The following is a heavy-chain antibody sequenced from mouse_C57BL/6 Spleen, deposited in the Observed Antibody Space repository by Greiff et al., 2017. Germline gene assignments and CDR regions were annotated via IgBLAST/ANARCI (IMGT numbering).Heavy chain of an antibody. V-gene: IGHV1-58*01. D-gene: IGHD1-1*01. CDR3: ARDYGSSTLYFDV. CDR2: IDIGNGYT. Sequence: VQLQQSGAELVRPGSSVKMSCKTSGYTFTSYGINWVKQRPGQGLEWIGYIDIGNGYTEYNEKFKCKATLTSDTSSITAYMQLSSLTSEDSAIYVCARDYGSSTLYFDVWGTGTTVTVSS. J-gene: IGHJ1*03. CDR1: GYTFTSYG.